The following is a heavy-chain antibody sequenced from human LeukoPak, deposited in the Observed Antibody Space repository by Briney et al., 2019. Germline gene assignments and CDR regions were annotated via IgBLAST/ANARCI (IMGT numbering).Heavy chain of an antibody. CDR1: GSTFSSYA. J-gene: IGHJ6*04. CDR3: VRGVSGPFDRYGMDV. V-gene: IGHV3-23*01. D-gene: IGHD6-25*01. Sequence: GRCLRLVRAASGSTFSSYAVGWVRQAAGEELEWVLIIIGMGAVTYYAASVKGRFTISRDNSRTPLYLQMNGLRVENTAVYYCVRGVSGPFDRYGMDVWGKGTGVTVSS. CDR2: IIGMGAVT.